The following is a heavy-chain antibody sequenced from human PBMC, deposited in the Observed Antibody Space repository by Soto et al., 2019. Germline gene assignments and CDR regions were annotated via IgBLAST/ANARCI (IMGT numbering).Heavy chain of an antibody. J-gene: IGHJ6*02. CDR2: LVVGTGNT. V-gene: IGHV1-58*01. Sequence: SVKVSCKTSGFTFRSSAVQWVRQARGQRLEWIGWLVVGTGNTNYAQKFQQRVTISSDRSTNTVSMELSSLTSEDTAVYYCATGAYCSGGSCSDYYYYYYGLDLWAKGLRSPSP. CDR1: GFTFRSSA. CDR3: ATGAYCSGGSCSDYYYYYYGLDL. D-gene: IGHD2-15*01.